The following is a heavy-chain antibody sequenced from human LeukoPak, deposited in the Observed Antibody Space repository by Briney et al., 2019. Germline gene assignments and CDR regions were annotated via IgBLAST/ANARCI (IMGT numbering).Heavy chain of an antibody. D-gene: IGHD3-10*02. CDR2: IKKDGSEK. CDR3: AELGITMIGGV. J-gene: IGHJ6*04. CDR1: GFTFSSHW. V-gene: IGHV3-7*01. Sequence: GGSLRLSCAASGFTFSSHWMSWVRQAPGKGLEWVANIKKDGSEKYCVDAVKGRFTISRDNGKNSLYLQMNSLRAEDTAVYYCAELGITMIGGVWGKGTTVTISS.